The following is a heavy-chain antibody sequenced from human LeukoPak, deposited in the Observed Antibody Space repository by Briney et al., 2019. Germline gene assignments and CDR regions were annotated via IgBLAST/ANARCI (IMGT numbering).Heavy chain of an antibody. V-gene: IGHV4-59*01. CDR3: VRVPYYYGSGSYYNLKYWFDP. CDR1: GGSISSYY. J-gene: IGHJ5*02. CDR2: IYYSGST. Sequence: SETLSLTCTVSGGSISSYYWSWIRQPPGKGLEWIGYIYYSGSTNYNPSLKSRVTISVDTSKNQFSLKLSSVTAADTAVYYCVRVPYYYGSGSYYNLKYWFDPWGQGTLVTVSS. D-gene: IGHD3-10*01.